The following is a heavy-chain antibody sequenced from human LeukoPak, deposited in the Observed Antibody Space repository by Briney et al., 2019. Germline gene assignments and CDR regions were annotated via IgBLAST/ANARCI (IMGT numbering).Heavy chain of an antibody. J-gene: IGHJ4*02. CDR2: ISSSGSST. D-gene: IGHD2-2*01. CDR1: GFTFSNYE. Sequence: SGGSLRLSCATSGFTFSNYEMSWVRQTPGKGLEWVSYISSSGSSTYYADSVKGRFTISRDNAKSSLCLQMDSLRAGDTAVYYCAREDASQLDYWGRGTLVTVSS. CDR3: AREDASQLDY. V-gene: IGHV3-48*03.